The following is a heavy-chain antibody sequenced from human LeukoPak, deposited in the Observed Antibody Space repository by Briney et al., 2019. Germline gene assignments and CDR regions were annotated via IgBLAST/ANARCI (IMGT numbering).Heavy chain of an antibody. CDR1: GFSLNSYW. D-gene: IGHD6-13*01. CDR2: IRYDGSNK. J-gene: IGHJ6*03. CDR3: AKEGISSSGMGYYYYYMDV. Sequence: AGGSLRLSCAASGFSLNSYWMTWVRQAPGKGLEWVAFIRYDGSNKYYADSVKGRFTISRDNSKNTLYLQMNSLRAEDTAVYYCAKEGISSSGMGYYYYYMDVWGKGTTVTIS. V-gene: IGHV3-30*02.